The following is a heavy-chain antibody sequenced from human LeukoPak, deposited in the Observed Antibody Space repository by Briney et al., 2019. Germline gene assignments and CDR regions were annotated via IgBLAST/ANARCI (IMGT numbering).Heavy chain of an antibody. V-gene: IGHV4-39*07. Sequence: SETLSLTCTVSGGSISSSSYYWGWIRQPPGKGPEWIGSIYYSGSTYYNPSLKSRVTISVDTSKNQYSLKLSSVTAADTAVYYCARDPEYWGQGTLVTVSS. CDR1: GGSISSSSYY. CDR2: IYYSGST. CDR3: ARDPEY. J-gene: IGHJ4*02.